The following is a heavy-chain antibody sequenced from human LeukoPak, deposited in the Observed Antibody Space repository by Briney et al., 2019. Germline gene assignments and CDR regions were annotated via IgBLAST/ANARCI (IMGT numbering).Heavy chain of an antibody. Sequence: ASVKVSCKASGYTFTSYAMHWVRQAPGQRLEWMGWINAGNGNTKYSQKFQGRVTITRDTSASTAYMELSSLRFEDTAVYYCARALLMGSGWYGLDYWGQGTLVTVSS. V-gene: IGHV1-3*01. J-gene: IGHJ4*02. CDR1: GYTFTSYA. CDR3: ARALLMGSGWYGLDY. CDR2: INAGNGNT. D-gene: IGHD6-19*01.